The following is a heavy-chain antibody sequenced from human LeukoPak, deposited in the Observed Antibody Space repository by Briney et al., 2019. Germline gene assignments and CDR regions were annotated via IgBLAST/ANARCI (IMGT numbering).Heavy chain of an antibody. V-gene: IGHV5-51*01. CDR3: ARRGKSQYDSSGMFETPLGY. CDR2: IYPGDSDT. D-gene: IGHD3-22*01. J-gene: IGHJ4*02. Sequence: GESLKISCKGSGYSFTNYWIAWVRQMPGKGLESMGMIYPGDSDTRYSPSFQVQVTISADKSINTAYLQWNSLKASDTAMYYCARRGKSQYDSSGMFETPLGYWGQGTLVTVSS. CDR1: GYSFTNYW.